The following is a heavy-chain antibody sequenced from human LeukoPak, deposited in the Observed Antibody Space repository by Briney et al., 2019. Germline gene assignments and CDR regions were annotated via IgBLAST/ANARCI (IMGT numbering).Heavy chain of an antibody. J-gene: IGHJ4*02. V-gene: IGHV4-34*01. CDR1: GGSFSGYY. D-gene: IGHD6-19*01. CDR2: INHSGST. Sequence: SETLSLTCAVYGGSFSGYYWSWIRQPPGKGLEWIGEINHSGSTNYNPSLKSRVTISVDTSKNQFSLKLSSVTAADTAVYYCARSGEQWLDQTGFDYWGQGTLVTVSS. CDR3: ARSGEQWLDQTGFDY.